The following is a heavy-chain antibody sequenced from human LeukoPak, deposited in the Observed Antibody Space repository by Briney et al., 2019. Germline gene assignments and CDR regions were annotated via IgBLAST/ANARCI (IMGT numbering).Heavy chain of an antibody. CDR3: ARDRGTVVTHWYFDL. V-gene: IGHV1-46*01. J-gene: IGHJ2*01. D-gene: IGHD4-23*01. Sequence: GASVKVSCKASGYTFTSYYMHWVRQAPGQGLEWMGIINPSGGSTSYAQKFQGRVTMTKDTSTSTVYMELSSPRSEDTAVYYCARDRGTVVTHWYFDLWGRGTLVTVSS. CDR1: GYTFTSYY. CDR2: INPSGGST.